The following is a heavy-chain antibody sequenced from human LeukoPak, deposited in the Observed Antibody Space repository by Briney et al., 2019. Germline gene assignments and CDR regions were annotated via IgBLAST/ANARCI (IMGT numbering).Heavy chain of an antibody. CDR2: ISSSSSTI. V-gene: IGHV3-48*01. Sequence: GGSLRLSCAASGFTFSSYSMNWVRQAPGKGLEWVSYISSSSSTIYYADSVKGRFTISRDNAKNSLYLQMNSLRAEDTAVYYCARGPITIFGVAMAENWFDPWGQGTLVTVSS. J-gene: IGHJ5*02. D-gene: IGHD3-3*01. CDR1: GFTFSSYS. CDR3: ARGPITIFGVAMAENWFDP.